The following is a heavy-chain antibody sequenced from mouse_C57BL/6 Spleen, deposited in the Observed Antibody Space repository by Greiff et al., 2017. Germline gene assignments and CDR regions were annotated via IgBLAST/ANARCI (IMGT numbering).Heavy chain of an antibody. CDR1: GFTFSDYY. D-gene: IGHD1-1*01. Sequence: EVQLVESGGGLVQPGGSLKLSCAASGFTFSDYYMYWVRQTPEKRLEWVAYISNGGGSTYYPDTVKGRFTISRDNAKNTLYMQMSRLKSEDTAMYYCARQDLYYYGSSYAMDYWGQGTSVTVSS. CDR3: ARQDLYYYGSSYAMDY. V-gene: IGHV5-12*01. J-gene: IGHJ4*01. CDR2: ISNGGGST.